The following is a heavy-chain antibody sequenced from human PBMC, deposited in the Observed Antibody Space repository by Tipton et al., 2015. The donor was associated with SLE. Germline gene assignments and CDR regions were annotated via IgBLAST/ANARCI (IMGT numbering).Heavy chain of an antibody. D-gene: IGHD3-9*01. CDR2: IKQDGSEK. V-gene: IGHV3-7*04. J-gene: IGHJ4*02. Sequence: SLRLSCAASGFTFSSYWMSWVRQAPGKGLEWVANIKQDGSEKYYVDSVKGRFTISRDNAKNSLYLQMNSLRAEDTAVYYCARARSITIFWSLDYWGQGTLVTVSS. CDR3: ARARSITIFWSLDY. CDR1: GFTFSSYW.